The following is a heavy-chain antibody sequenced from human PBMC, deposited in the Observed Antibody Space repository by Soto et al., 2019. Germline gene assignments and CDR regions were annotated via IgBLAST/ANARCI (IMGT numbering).Heavy chain of an antibody. CDR1: GGSITTTHNY. J-gene: IGHJ6*02. Sequence: SETLSLTCTVSGGSITTTHNYWAWIRQPPGKGLEWIGGISYTGSTYYNPSLKSRVSISSDTSKDQFSLKLSSMTAADTGVYFCARPLLATADYYYGTDVWGRGTSVTVSS. V-gene: IGHV4-39*01. CDR2: ISYTGST. D-gene: IGHD5-12*01. CDR3: ARPLLATADYYYGTDV.